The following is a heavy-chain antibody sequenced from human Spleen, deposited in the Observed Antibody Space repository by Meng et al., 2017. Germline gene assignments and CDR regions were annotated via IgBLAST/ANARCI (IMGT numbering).Heavy chain of an antibody. Sequence: GESLKISCAASGFTFSTYWMNWVRQAPGKGLVWVSHINSDGSSTNYADSVRGRFTISRDNAKNTVYLQMNSLRAEDTAVYYCVRVTYDSSDYYYAWDYWGQGTLVIVSS. CDR1: GFTFSTYW. CDR2: INSDGSST. V-gene: IGHV3-74*01. J-gene: IGHJ4*02. D-gene: IGHD3-22*01. CDR3: VRVTYDSSDYYYAWDY.